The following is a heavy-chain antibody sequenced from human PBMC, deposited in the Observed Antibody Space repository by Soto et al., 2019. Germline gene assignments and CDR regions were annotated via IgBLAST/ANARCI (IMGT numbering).Heavy chain of an antibody. D-gene: IGHD7-27*01. V-gene: IGHV6-1*01. CDR1: GDSVSSNSAA. CDR3: ARIQISNWGSAFGAFDI. CDR2: TYYRSKWYN. J-gene: IGHJ3*02. Sequence: SQTLSLTCAISGDSVSSNSAAWNWIMQSPSRGLEWLERTYYRSKWYNDYAVSVKSRITINPDTSKNQFSLQLNSVTPEDTAVYYCARIQISNWGSAFGAFDIWGQGTMVTVSS.